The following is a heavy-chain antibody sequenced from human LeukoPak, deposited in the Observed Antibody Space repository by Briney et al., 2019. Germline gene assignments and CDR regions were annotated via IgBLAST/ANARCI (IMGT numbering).Heavy chain of an antibody. CDR3: ARLGESSSSEYFQH. V-gene: IGHV1-69*13. CDR1: GGTFSSYA. Sequence: VASVKVSCKASGGTFSSYAISWVRQAPGQGLEWMGGIIPIFGTANYAQKFQGRVTITADESTSTAYMELSSLRSEDTAVYYCARLGESSSSEYFQHWGQGTLVTVSS. D-gene: IGHD6-6*01. J-gene: IGHJ1*01. CDR2: IIPIFGTA.